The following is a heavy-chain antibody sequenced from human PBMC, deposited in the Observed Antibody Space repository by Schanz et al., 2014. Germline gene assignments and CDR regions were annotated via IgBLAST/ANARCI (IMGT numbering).Heavy chain of an antibody. J-gene: IGHJ2*01. V-gene: IGHV3-64D*06. Sequence: EVQLVESGGDLVQPGGSLRLSCSASGFTFSTFAMHWVRQAPGKGLEYISASSNNGDSTYYADSVKGRFTISRDNSKNTLFLQMSSLRVDDMAVYYCGRARASMAGGYFEHWGRGALVTVSS. CDR3: GRARASMAGGYFEH. D-gene: IGHD1-26*01. CDR1: GFTFSTFA. CDR2: SSNNGDST.